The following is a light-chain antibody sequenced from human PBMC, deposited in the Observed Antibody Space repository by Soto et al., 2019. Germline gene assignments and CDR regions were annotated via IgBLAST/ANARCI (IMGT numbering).Light chain of an antibody. CDR1: QSVASNS. V-gene: IGKV3-20*01. CDR2: GAS. CDR3: QQYGSSPIT. Sequence: ETVLTQAAGTLSLYPGETATLSCRASQSVASNSLAWYQQKPGQAPRLLVYGASGRATDIPDRFSGRGSGTDFTLTISRLEPEDFAVYYCQQYGSSPITFGQGTRLEIK. J-gene: IGKJ5*01.